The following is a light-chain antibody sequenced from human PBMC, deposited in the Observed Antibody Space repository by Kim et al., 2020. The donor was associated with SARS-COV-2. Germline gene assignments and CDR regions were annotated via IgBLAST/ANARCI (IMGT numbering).Light chain of an antibody. V-gene: IGKV1-9*01. J-gene: IGKJ4*01. Sequence: DIQLTQSPSFLSTSVGDRVTLTCRASQGITTYLAWYQLKPGKAPKLLIYAASTLQSGVPSRFSGSGSGTEFTLTISSLQPEDSASYYCQQLTSYPLTFGGGTKVDIK. CDR3: QQLTSYPLT. CDR1: QGITTY. CDR2: AAS.